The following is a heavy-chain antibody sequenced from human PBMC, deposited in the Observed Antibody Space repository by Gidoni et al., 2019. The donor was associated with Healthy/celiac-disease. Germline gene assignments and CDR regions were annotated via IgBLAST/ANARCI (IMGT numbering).Heavy chain of an antibody. V-gene: IGHV3-30-3*01. D-gene: IGHD6-19*01. J-gene: IGHJ4*02. CDR3: ARDHSSGWYRRVSSYFDY. CDR2: ISYDGSNK. Sequence: QVQLVESGGGVVQPGRSLRLSCAASGFTFSTYAMHGVRQAPGKGREWVAVISYDGSNKYYADSVKGRFTISRDNSKNTLYLQMNSLRAEDTAVYYCARDHSSGWYRRVSSYFDYWGQGTLVTVSS. CDR1: GFTFSTYA.